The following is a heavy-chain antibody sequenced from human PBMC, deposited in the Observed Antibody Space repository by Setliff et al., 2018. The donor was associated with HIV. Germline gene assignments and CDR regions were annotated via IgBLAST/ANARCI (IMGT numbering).Heavy chain of an antibody. CDR1: GFVFRDHS. CDR2: ISGTGTTV. V-gene: IGHV3-48*01. Sequence: GGSLRLSCTASGFVFRDHSLHWVRQAPGGGLEWLSYISGTGTTVSYADSVRGRFIISRDSVRNVMYLHIKSLRVEDTALYYCAKGSGFYDYWGQGTLVTVSS. D-gene: IGHD3-22*01. CDR3: AKGSGFYDY. J-gene: IGHJ4*02.